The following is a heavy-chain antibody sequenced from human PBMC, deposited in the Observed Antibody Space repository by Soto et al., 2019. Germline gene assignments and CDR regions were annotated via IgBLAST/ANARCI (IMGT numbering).Heavy chain of an antibody. CDR3: ARDRAKWFGELYYYYGMDV. D-gene: IGHD3-10*01. V-gene: IGHV4-59*01. J-gene: IGHJ6*02. CDR2: IYYSGST. CDR1: GGSISSYY. Sequence: QVQLQESGPGLVKPSETLSLTCTVSGGSISSYYWSWIRQPPGKGLEWIGYIYYSGSTNYNPSLKSRVTISVDKSKNQFSLKLSSVTAADTAVYYCARDRAKWFGELYYYYGMDVWGQGTTVTVSS.